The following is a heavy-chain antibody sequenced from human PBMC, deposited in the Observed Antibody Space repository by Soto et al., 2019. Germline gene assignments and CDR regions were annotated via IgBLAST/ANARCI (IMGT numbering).Heavy chain of an antibody. CDR1: GFTFSSYA. D-gene: IGHD1-1*01. J-gene: IGHJ3*02. V-gene: IGHV3-30-3*01. CDR3: AKGGGRQLSDAFDI. Sequence: QVHLVESGGGVVQPGRSLRLSCAASGFTFSSYAMHWVRRAPGKGLEWVAAILYDGTNKYYADSVKGRFTISRDSSKNTLYVQMDSLSAEDTAVYHCAKGGGRQLSDAFDIWGQGTRVTVSS. CDR2: ILYDGTNK.